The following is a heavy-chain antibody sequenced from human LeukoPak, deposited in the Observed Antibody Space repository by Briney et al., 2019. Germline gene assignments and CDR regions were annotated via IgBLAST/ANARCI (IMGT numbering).Heavy chain of an antibody. Sequence: PSEILSLTCSVSGYSISSGYYWGWIRQPPGKGLEWIGSIYHSGTTYYNPSLKSRVTISVETSKNQFSLKLSSVTAADTAVYYCARGGMAVAGLISAGGDYWGQGTLVTVSS. CDR1: GYSISSGYY. D-gene: IGHD6-19*01. V-gene: IGHV4-38-2*02. J-gene: IGHJ4*02. CDR3: ARGGMAVAGLISAGGDY. CDR2: IYHSGTT.